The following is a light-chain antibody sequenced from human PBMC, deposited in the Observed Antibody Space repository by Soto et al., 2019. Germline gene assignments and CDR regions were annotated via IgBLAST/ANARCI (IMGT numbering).Light chain of an antibody. V-gene: IGKV3-20*01. CDR2: GAS. CDR3: QQYGSSPPT. J-gene: IGKJ1*01. CDR1: QSVSSNY. Sequence: EIVLTQSPGTLSLSPGERATLSCRASQSVSSNYVAWYQRKPGLSPSLLIYGASSRATDIPSRFSGSGSGTDFTLTITSLEAEDFAVYYCQQYGSSPPTFGQGTKVEVK.